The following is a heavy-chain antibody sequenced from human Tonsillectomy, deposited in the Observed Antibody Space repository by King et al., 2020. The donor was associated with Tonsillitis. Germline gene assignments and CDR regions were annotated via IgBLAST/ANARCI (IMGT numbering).Heavy chain of an antibody. CDR3: ASIGSWLS. D-gene: IGHD6-13*01. V-gene: IGHV1-2*02. Sequence: VQLVESGAEVKKPGASVKVSCKASGYTFTDYYMHWVRQAPGQGLEWMGWINPNSGSTNYAQKFQGRVTMTRDTSISTAYMELSRLTSDDTAVYYCASIGSWLSWGQGTLVTVSS. CDR2: INPNSGST. J-gene: IGHJ5*02. CDR1: GYTFTDYY.